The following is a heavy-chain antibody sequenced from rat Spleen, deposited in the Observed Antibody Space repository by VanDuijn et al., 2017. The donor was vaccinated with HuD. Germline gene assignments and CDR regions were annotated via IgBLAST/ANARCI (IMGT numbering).Heavy chain of an antibody. CDR1: GFSLTSYN. CDR3: AREGTVSRYFDF. J-gene: IGHJ1*01. V-gene: IGHV2-30*01. D-gene: IGHD1-1*01. Sequence: QVQLKESGPGLVQPSQTLSLTCTVSGFSLTSYNVHWVRQPTGKGLEWMGIIWTGGSTDYNSALKSRLSISRDTSKNQVFLKMNSLQSEDTTTYYCAREGTVSRYFDFWGPGTMVTVSS. CDR2: IWTGGST.